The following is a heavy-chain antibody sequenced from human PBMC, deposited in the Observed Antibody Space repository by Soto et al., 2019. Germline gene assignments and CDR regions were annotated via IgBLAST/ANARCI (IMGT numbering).Heavy chain of an antibody. V-gene: IGHV3-11*01. CDR2: ISSSGSTI. CDR1: GFTFSDYY. D-gene: IGHD3-22*01. J-gene: IGHJ6*02. CDR3: ARPLTYYYDSSGSYGMDV. Sequence: VQLLDSGGGLVQPGGSLRLSCAASGFTFSDYYMSWIRQAPGKGLEWVSYISSSGSTIYYADSVKGRFTISRDNAKNSLYLQMNSLRAEDTAVYYCARPLTYYYDSSGSYGMDVWGQGTTVTVSS.